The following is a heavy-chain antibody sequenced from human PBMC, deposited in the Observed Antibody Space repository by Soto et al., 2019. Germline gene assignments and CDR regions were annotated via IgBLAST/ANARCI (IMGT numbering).Heavy chain of an antibody. Sequence: SETLSLTCTVSGGSISSYYWSWIRQPPGKGLEWIGYIYYSGSTNYNPSLKSRVTISVDTSKNQFSLKLSSVTAADTAVYYCARGFTIFGVVTLLPYYYTDVWGKGTTVTVSS. CDR1: GGSISSYY. J-gene: IGHJ6*03. CDR2: IYYSGST. CDR3: ARGFTIFGVVTLLPYYYTDV. V-gene: IGHV4-59*01. D-gene: IGHD3-3*01.